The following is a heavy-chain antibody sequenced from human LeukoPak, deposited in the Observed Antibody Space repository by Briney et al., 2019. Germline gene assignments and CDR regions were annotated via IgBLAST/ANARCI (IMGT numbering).Heavy chain of an antibody. V-gene: IGHV3-48*02. Sequence: GGSLRLSCAASGFTFNTYTMNWVRQAPGKGLEWVSYISSSSGTTHYADSVKGRFTISRDNAKNSLYLQMHSLGDEDTAVYYCARDYIGQYFFDFWGQGSLVTVSP. J-gene: IGHJ4*02. D-gene: IGHD3-10*01. CDR2: ISSSSGTT. CDR1: GFTFNTYT. CDR3: ARDYIGQYFFDF.